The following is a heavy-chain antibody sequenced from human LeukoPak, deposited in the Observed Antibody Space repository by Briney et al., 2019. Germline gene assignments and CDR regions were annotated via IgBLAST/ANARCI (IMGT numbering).Heavy chain of an antibody. J-gene: IGHJ4*02. CDR2: ISAYNGNT. D-gene: IGHD3-10*01. Sequence: ASVKVSCKASGYTFTSYGISWVRQAPGQGLEWMGWISAYNGNTKYAQKLQGRVTMTTDTSTSTAYMELRSLRSDDTAVYYCATSRPPTAYGSGSHDYWGQGTLVTVSS. CDR3: ATSRPPTAYGSGSHDY. V-gene: IGHV1-18*01. CDR1: GYTFTSYG.